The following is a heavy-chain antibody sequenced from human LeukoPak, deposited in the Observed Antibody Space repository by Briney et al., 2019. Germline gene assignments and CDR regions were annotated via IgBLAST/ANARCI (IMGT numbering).Heavy chain of an antibody. J-gene: IGHJ6*03. CDR1: GYSFTNYW. D-gene: IGHD6-13*01. CDR3: ARRAAYSSSWKSYYYYMDV. Sequence: GESLKISCKGSGYSFTNYWIGWVRQMPGKGLEWMGIIYPADSDTRYSPSFQGQVTISADKSITTAYLQWSSLKASDTAMYYCARRAAYSSSWKSYYYYMDVWGKGTTVTVSS. V-gene: IGHV5-51*01. CDR2: IYPADSDT.